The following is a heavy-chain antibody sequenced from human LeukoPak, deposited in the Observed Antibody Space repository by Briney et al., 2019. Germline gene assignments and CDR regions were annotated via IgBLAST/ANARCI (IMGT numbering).Heavy chain of an antibody. D-gene: IGHD3-22*01. CDR3: ACDGTTHSIGCYDDAFDF. J-gene: IGHJ3*01. CDR2: ISASGSTI. Sequence: TGGSLRLSCAASGFTFSSYEMNWVRQAPGKGLEWVSHISASGSTIYYADSVKGRFTISRDNAEKSLYLPMNSLRAEDTAVHYCACDGTTHSIGCYDDAFDFWGHGTMVTVSS. CDR1: GFTFSSYE. V-gene: IGHV3-48*03.